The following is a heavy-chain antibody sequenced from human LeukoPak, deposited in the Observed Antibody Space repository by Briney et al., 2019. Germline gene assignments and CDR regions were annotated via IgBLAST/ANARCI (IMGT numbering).Heavy chain of an antibody. CDR2: ISWNSGSI. D-gene: IGHD6-13*01. CDR3: AKSGIAAAGMGLNNWFDP. J-gene: IGHJ5*02. V-gene: IGHV3-9*01. Sequence: PGRSLRLSCAASGFTFYDYAMHWVRQAPGKGLEWVSGISWNSGSIGYADSVKGRFTISRDNAKNSLYLQMNSLRAEDTALYYCAKSGIAAAGMGLNNWFDPWGQGTLVTVSS. CDR1: GFTFYDYA.